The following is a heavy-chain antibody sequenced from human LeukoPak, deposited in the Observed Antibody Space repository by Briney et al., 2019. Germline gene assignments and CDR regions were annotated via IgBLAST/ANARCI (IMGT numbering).Heavy chain of an antibody. CDR2: IYHSGST. D-gene: IGHD3-16*02. CDR3: ARHLGYDYVWGSYRYTGNDIDY. J-gene: IGHJ4*02. Sequence: SETLSLTCTVSGGSISSYYWGWIRQPPGKGLEWIGSIYHSGSTYYNPSLKSRVTISVDTSKNQFSLKLSSVTAADTAVYYCARHLGYDYVWGSYRYTGNDIDYWGQGTLVTVSS. V-gene: IGHV4-38-2*02. CDR1: GGSISSYY.